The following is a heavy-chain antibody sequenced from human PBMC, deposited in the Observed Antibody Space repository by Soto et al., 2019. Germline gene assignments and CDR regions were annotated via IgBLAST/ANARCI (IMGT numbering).Heavy chain of an antibody. Sequence: QVQLVQSGAEVKKPGSSVKVSCKASGGTFSSYTISWVRQAPGQGLEWMGRIIPILGIANYAQKFQGRVTITADKSTSTAYMELSSLRSEDTAVYYCATYRLYDIPESSTHAFDIWGQGTMVTVSS. CDR3: ATYRLYDIPESSTHAFDI. V-gene: IGHV1-69*02. J-gene: IGHJ3*02. CDR1: GGTFSSYT. D-gene: IGHD3-9*01. CDR2: IIPILGIA.